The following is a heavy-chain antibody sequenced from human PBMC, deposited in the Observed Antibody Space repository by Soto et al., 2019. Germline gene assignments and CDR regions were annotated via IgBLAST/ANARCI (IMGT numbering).Heavy chain of an antibody. CDR1: GGSISSYY. Sequence: SETLSLTCTVSGGSISSYYWSWIRQPPGKGLEWIGYIYYSGGTNYNPSLKSRVTISVDTSKNQFSLKLSSVTAADTAVYYCARLEYGGNSTPIGYWGQGTLVTVSS. CDR3: ARLEYGGNSTPIGY. D-gene: IGHD2-21*02. CDR2: IYYSGGT. J-gene: IGHJ4*02. V-gene: IGHV4-59*01.